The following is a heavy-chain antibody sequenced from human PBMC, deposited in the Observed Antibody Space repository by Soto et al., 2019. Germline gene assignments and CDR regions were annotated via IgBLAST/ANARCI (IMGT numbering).Heavy chain of an antibody. V-gene: IGHV2-5*02. J-gene: IGHJ4*02. CDR3: APAANSCDNFPFDY. D-gene: IGHD3-22*01. CDR2: IYWDDDK. Sequence: QITLKESGPTLVKPTQTLTLTCSFSGFSLSTRGVGVGWIPQSPEKALEWLAVIYWDDDKRYSPSLRSRLTIPKDTSPNHMHLTMNNMDPEDTDTYYCAPAANSCDNFPFDYWGQGTLVTVSS. CDR1: GFSLSTRGVG.